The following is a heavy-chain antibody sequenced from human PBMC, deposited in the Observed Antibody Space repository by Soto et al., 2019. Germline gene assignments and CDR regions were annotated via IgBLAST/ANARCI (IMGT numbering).Heavy chain of an antibody. CDR2: IYTSGST. CDR1: GGSISSYY. D-gene: IGHD6-13*01. Sequence: SETLSLTCTVSGGSISSYYWRWIRQPAGKGLEWIGRIYTSGSTNCNPSLKSRVTMSVDTSKNQFSLKLSSVTAADTAVYYCARDLRSWDAEDFQHWGQGTLVTVSS. V-gene: IGHV4-4*07. J-gene: IGHJ1*01. CDR3: ARDLRSWDAEDFQH.